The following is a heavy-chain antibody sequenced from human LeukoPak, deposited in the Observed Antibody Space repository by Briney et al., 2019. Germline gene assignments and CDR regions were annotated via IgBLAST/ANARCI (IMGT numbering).Heavy chain of an antibody. J-gene: IGHJ5*02. V-gene: IGHV1-2*06. CDR1: GYTFTGYY. CDR3: ARDRRGSGSYYWFDP. Sequence: ASVKVSCKASGYTFTGYYMHWVRQAPGQGLEWMGRINPNSGGTNYAQKIQGRVTMTRDTSISTAYMELSRLRSDDTAVYYCARDRRGSGSYYWFDPWGQGTLVTVSS. CDR2: INPNSGGT. D-gene: IGHD3-10*01.